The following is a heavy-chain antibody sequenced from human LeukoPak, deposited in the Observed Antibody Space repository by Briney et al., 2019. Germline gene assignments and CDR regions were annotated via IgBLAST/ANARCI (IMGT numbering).Heavy chain of an antibody. CDR1: GFTLNSYW. D-gene: IGHD1-26*01. CDR3: ARSGRGGAFDI. J-gene: IGHJ3*02. CDR2: FYSDGSRT. V-gene: IGHV3-74*01. Sequence: GVSLRLSCAGSGFTLNSYWMHWVRHAPGKGLVWVSRFYSDGSRTNYADSVKGRFTISGDNAKNTQYLQMNSLRAEDTAVYYCARSGRGGAFDIWGQGTMVTVSS.